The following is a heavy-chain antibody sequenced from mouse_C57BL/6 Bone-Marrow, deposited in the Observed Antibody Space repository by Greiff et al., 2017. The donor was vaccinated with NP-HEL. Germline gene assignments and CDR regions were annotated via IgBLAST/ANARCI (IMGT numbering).Heavy chain of an antibody. J-gene: IGHJ2*01. CDR2: IYPGDGDT. V-gene: IGHV1-80*01. Sequence: VQLQQSGAELVKPGASVKISCKASGYAFSSYWMNWVKQRPGKGLEWIGQIYPGDGDTNYNGKFKGKATLTPDKSSSTAYMQLSSLTSEDSAVYFCARSSYYYGSSYPDYWGQGTTLTVSS. CDR3: ARSSYYYGSSYPDY. CDR1: GYAFSSYW. D-gene: IGHD1-1*01.